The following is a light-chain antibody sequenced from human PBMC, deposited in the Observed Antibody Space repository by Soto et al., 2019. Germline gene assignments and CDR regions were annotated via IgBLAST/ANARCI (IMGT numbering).Light chain of an antibody. Sequence: DIQMTQSPSSLSASVGDRVTITCRASRSIFKYLSWYQQKSGKPPKLVIYAASSLQSGVPSRFSGSGSGTDFTLTISSLQPDDVATYYCQQSYDPPYTFGQGTRLEIK. CDR3: QQSYDPPYT. J-gene: IGKJ2*01. CDR2: AAS. CDR1: RSIFKY. V-gene: IGKV1-39*01.